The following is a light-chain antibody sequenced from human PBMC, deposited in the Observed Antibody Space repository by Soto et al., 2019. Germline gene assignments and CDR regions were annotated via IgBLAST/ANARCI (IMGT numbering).Light chain of an antibody. CDR3: QQYGSSPPYS. CDR2: CAS. CDR1: QSVSRFY. V-gene: IGKV3-20*01. Sequence: EIVLTQSPGTLSLSPGERATLSCRASQSVSRFYLAWYQQKPGQAPRLLIYCASSRATGVPDRFSGSGSGTDFSLTISRLEPEDFAVYYCQQYGSSPPYSFGQGTNLEIK. J-gene: IGKJ2*01.